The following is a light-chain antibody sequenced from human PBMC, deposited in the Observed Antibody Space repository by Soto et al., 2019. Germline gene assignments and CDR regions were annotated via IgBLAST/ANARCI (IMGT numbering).Light chain of an antibody. CDR3: HQYGISPPRT. CDR2: GAS. V-gene: IGKV3-20*01. Sequence: EIVLTQPPATLSLSPGERATLSCRASQSIASDYLAWYQQKPGQAPRLLIYGASSRAPGIPDRVSGSGSGTDFTLTIGRLEPEDFAVYYCHQYGISPPRTFGQGTKVDIK. CDR1: QSIASDY. J-gene: IGKJ1*01.